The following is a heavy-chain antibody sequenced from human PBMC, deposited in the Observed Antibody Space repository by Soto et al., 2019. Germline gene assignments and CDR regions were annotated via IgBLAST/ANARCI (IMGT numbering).Heavy chain of an antibody. D-gene: IGHD6-19*01. V-gene: IGHV1-18*01. Sequence: QVQLVQSGAEVKKPGASVKVSCKASGYTFTSYGISWVRQAPGQGLEWMGWISAYNGNTKYTQKLQGRVTMTTDTSTSTGNMELRSLRSDDTAVYYCARHLAVGLVDYWGQGTLVTVSS. CDR3: ARHLAVGLVDY. J-gene: IGHJ4*02. CDR1: GYTFTSYG. CDR2: ISAYNGNT.